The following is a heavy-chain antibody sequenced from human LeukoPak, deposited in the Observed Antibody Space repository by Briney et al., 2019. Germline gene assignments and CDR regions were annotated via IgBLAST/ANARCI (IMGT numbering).Heavy chain of an antibody. J-gene: IGHJ6*02. V-gene: IGHV4-61*02. CDR2: IYTSGST. Sequence: SQTLSLTCTVSGGSISSGSYYWSWIRQPAGKGLEWIGRIYTSGSTNYNPSLKSRVTISVDTSKNQFPLKLSSVTAADTAVYYCARDSSGSPPYYYYGMDVWGQGTTVTVS. D-gene: IGHD1-26*01. CDR1: GGSISSGSYY. CDR3: ARDSSGSPPYYYYGMDV.